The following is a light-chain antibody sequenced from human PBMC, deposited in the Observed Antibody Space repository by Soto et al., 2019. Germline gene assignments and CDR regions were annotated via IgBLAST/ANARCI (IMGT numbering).Light chain of an antibody. CDR2: GAS. J-gene: IGKJ4*01. V-gene: IGKV3-15*01. CDR3: QQYYDWPPIT. Sequence: EIVMTQSPATLSVSPGERATLSCRASQSIMFSLAWYQQKPGQAPRLLISGASTRATGIPARFSGSGSGKEFTLTISSLQSEDFAVYYCQQYYDWPPITFGGGTKVDIK. CDR1: QSIMFS.